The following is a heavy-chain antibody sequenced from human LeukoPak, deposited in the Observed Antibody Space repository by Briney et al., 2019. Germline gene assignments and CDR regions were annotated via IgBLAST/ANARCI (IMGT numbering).Heavy chain of an antibody. Sequence: ASVKVSCKASGYTFSNFPLTWVRRAPGQGLEWVGWISPSNGVKTYAQQFQGRVTLTTDTSTSTVYLDLRSLRSDDTALYYCTRGGYSYGSLRHWGQGTLVTVSS. D-gene: IGHD5-18*01. CDR3: TRGGYSYGSLRH. J-gene: IGHJ4*02. CDR2: ISPSNGVK. V-gene: IGHV1-18*01. CDR1: GYTFSNFP.